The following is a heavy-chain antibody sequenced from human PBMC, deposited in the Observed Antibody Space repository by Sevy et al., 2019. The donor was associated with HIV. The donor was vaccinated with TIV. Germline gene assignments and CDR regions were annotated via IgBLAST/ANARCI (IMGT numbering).Heavy chain of an antibody. CDR3: ARGSRMGRRTATDYDFWSGYQDY. CDR2: INHSGST. V-gene: IGHV4-34*01. CDR1: GGSFSGYY. D-gene: IGHD3-3*01. Sequence: SETLSLTCAVYGGSFSGYYWSWIRQPPGKGLEWIGEINHSGSTNYNPSLKSRVTISVDTSKNQFSLKLSSVTDEDTAVYYCARGSRMGRRTATDYDFWSGYQDYWGQGTLVTVSS. J-gene: IGHJ4*02.